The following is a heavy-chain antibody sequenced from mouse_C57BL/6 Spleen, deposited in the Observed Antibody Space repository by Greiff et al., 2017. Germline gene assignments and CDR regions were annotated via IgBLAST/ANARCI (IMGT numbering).Heavy chain of an antibody. CDR1: GYAFSSSW. CDR3: AMIYYGNWGY. J-gene: IGHJ2*01. Sequence: QVQLQQSGPELVKPGASVKISCKASGYAFSSSWMNWVKQRPGKGLEWIGRIYPGDGDTNYNGKFKGKATLTADKSSSTAYMQLSSLTSDDSAVYFCAMIYYGNWGYWGQGTTLTVSS. V-gene: IGHV1-82*01. CDR2: IYPGDGDT. D-gene: IGHD2-1*01.